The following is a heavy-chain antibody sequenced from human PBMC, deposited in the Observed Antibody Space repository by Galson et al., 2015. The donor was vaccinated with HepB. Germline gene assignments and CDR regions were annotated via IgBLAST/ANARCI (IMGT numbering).Heavy chain of an antibody. CDR1: GYTFTSYG. J-gene: IGHJ3*02. CDR2: ISAYNGNT. V-gene: IGHV1-18*04. CDR3: ARASLRFLEWLSGGGAFDI. D-gene: IGHD3-3*01. Sequence: SVKVSCKASGYTFTSYGISWVRQAPGQGLEWMGWISAYNGNTNYAQKLQGRVTMTTDTSTSTAYMELRSLRSDDTAVYYCARASLRFLEWLSGGGAFDIWGQGTMVTVSS.